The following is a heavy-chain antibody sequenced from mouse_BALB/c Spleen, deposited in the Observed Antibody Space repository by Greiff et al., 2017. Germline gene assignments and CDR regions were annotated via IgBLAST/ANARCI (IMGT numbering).Heavy chain of an antibody. J-gene: IGHJ4*01. CDR1: GYSITSDYA. V-gene: IGHV3-2*02. CDR2: ISYSGST. CDR3: ARGGDY. Sequence: EVQLQESGPGLVKPSQSLSLTCTVTGYSITSDYAWNWIRQFPGNKLAWMGYISYSGSTSYNPSLKSRISITRDTSKNQFFLQLNSVTTEDTATYYCARGGDYWGQGTSVTVSS.